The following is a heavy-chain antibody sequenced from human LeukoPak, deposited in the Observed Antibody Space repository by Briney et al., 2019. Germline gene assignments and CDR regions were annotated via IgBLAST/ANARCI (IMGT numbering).Heavy chain of an antibody. CDR2: ISGSGGGT. V-gene: IGHV3-23*01. CDR3: ARLTDTASYYSYYGMDV. D-gene: IGHD5-18*01. CDR1: GFTFSSYA. Sequence: PGGSLRLSCAASGFTFSSYAMNWVRQAPGKGLEWVSAISGSGGGTYYADSVKGRFTISRDNAKTSLYLQMNSLRAEDTALYYCARLTDTASYYSYYGMDVWGQGTTVTVSS. J-gene: IGHJ6*02.